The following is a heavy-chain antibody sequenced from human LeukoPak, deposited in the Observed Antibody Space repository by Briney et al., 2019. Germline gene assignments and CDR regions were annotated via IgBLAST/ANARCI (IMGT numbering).Heavy chain of an antibody. D-gene: IGHD2-2*01. V-gene: IGHV3-7*01. J-gene: IGHJ6*03. CDR2: IKEDGSEK. CDR3: ARSFYGHDPYYCYMDV. CDR1: GFTFSDYE. Sequence: GGSLRLSCAASGFTFSDYEMNWVRQAPGKGLEWVATIKEDGSEKYYVDSVKGRFTISRENAKNSLYLQMNSLRAEDTAVYYCARSFYGHDPYYCYMDVWGKGTTVTVSS.